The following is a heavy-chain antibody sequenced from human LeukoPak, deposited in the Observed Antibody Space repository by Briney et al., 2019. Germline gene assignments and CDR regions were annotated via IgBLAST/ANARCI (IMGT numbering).Heavy chain of an antibody. CDR2: ISSSSSYI. CDR3: ARGGGYCSGGSCYYFDY. V-gene: IGHV3-21*01. CDR1: GFTFSSHS. J-gene: IGHJ4*02. D-gene: IGHD2-15*01. Sequence: GGSLRLSCAASGFTFSSHSMNWVRQAPGKGLEWVSSISSSSSYIYYADSVKGRFTISRDNAKNSLYLQMNSLRAEDTAVYYCARGGGYCSGGSCYYFDYWGQGTLVTVSS.